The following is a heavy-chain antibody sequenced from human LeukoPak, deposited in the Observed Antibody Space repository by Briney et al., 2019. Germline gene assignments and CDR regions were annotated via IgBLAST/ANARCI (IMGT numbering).Heavy chain of an antibody. CDR2: ISSSSSTI. CDR3: AKERLNPSRYFDY. V-gene: IGHV3-48*01. J-gene: IGHJ4*02. CDR1: GFTFSSYS. D-gene: IGHD5-12*01. Sequence: PGGSLRLSCAASGFTFSSYSMNWVRQAPGKGLEWVSYISSSSSTIYYADSVKGRFTISRDNAKNSLYLQMNSLRAEDTAVYYCAKERLNPSRYFDYWGQGTLVTVSS.